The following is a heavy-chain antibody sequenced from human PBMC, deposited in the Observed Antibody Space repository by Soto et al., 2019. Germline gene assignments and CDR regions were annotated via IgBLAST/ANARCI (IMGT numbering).Heavy chain of an antibody. J-gene: IGHJ3*02. D-gene: IGHD2-2*01. Sequence: QVQLVQSGAEVKKPGASVKVSCKASGYTFTSYDINWVRQATGQGLEWMGWMNPNSGNTGYAQKFQGRVTMTRNTSISTAYMELRSLRSEDTAVYYCARGDIVVVPAAPYAFDIWGQGTMVTVSS. CDR3: ARGDIVVVPAAPYAFDI. V-gene: IGHV1-8*01. CDR1: GYTFTSYD. CDR2: MNPNSGNT.